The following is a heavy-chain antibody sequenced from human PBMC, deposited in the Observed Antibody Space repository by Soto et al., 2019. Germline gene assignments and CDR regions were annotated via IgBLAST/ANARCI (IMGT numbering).Heavy chain of an antibody. D-gene: IGHD3-22*01. Sequence: QLQLQESGPGLVKPSETLSLTCSVSGGSISSSSYYWGWIRQPPGKGLEWIGSIHYSGSAYYDPSLKRRVTISVDTSKNQFSLRLRSVTAADTAVYYCARRLAVVVHSRRGGWFDPWGQGTLVTVSS. CDR1: GGSISSSSYY. J-gene: IGHJ5*02. V-gene: IGHV4-39*01. CDR3: ARRLAVVVHSRRGGWFDP. CDR2: IHYSGSA.